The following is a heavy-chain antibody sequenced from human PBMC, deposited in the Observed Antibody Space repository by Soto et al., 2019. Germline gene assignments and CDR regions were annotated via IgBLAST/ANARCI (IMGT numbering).Heavy chain of an antibody. CDR2: INPNSGGT. D-gene: IGHD3-22*01. V-gene: IGHV1-2*04. CDR1: GYTFTGYY. CDR3: ARRYSSGCLDAGDI. Sequence: ASVKVSCKASGYTFTGYYMHWVRQAPGQGLEWMRWINPNSGGTNYAQKFQGWVTMTRDTSISTAYMELSRLRSDDTAVYYCARRYSSGCLDAGDIWGQGTMVTVS. J-gene: IGHJ3*02.